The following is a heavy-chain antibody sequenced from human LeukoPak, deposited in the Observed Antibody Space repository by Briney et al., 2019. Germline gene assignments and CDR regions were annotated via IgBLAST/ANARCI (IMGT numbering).Heavy chain of an antibody. Sequence: SETLSPTRTVSGGSISSSSYYWGWIRQPPGKGLEWIGSIYYSGSTYYNPSLKSRVTISVDPSKNQFSLKLSSVTAPDTAVYYCAGELLWFGSTSRGGAKYYYYGMDVWGQGTTVTVSS. CDR1: GGSISSSSYY. J-gene: IGHJ6*02. CDR3: AGELLWFGSTSRGGAKYYYYGMDV. V-gene: IGHV4-39*01. CDR2: IYYSGST. D-gene: IGHD3-10*01.